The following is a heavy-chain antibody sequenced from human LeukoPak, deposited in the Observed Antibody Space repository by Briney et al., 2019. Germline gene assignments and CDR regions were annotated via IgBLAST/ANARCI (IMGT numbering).Heavy chain of an antibody. Sequence: PGGSLRLSCAASGFTFSSYWMHWVRQAPGKGLVWVSRINSDGSSTSYADSVKGRFTISRDNSRDTSLLQMNSLRAEDTAVYYCARAVRYWLDAFDIWGQGTMVTVSS. CDR1: GFTFSSYW. J-gene: IGHJ3*02. V-gene: IGHV3-74*01. CDR3: ARAVRYWLDAFDI. D-gene: IGHD1-26*01. CDR2: INSDGSST.